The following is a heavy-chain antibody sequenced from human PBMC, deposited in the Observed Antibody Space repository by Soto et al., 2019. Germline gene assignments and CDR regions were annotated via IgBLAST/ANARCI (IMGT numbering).Heavy chain of an antibody. CDR3: ATSYDSSGYDY. Sequence: GSLRLSFAASGFTFSGYAMTWVRQAPGKGLQWVSSLSGTGLSTYYADTVKGRFTISRDNSRNTLYLQMNSLRAEDTAVYYCATSYDSSGYDYWGQGTLVTVSS. CDR1: GFTFSGYA. CDR2: LSGTGLST. J-gene: IGHJ4*02. V-gene: IGHV3-23*01. D-gene: IGHD3-22*01.